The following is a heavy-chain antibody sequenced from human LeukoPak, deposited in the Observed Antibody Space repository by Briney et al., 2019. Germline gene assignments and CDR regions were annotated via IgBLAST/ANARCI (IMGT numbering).Heavy chain of an antibody. D-gene: IGHD4-17*01. CDR3: ARDTNVDSFFDY. Sequence: PGGSLRLSCAASGFTFGSYSMNWVRQAPGKGLEWVSSISSSSSYIYYADSVKGRFTISRDNAKNSLYLQMNSLRAEDTAVYYCARDTNVDSFFDYWGQGTLVTVSS. CDR2: ISSSSSYI. J-gene: IGHJ4*02. V-gene: IGHV3-21*01. CDR1: GFTFGSYS.